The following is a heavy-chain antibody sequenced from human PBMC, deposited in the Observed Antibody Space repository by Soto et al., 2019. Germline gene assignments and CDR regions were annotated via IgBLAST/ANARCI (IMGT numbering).Heavy chain of an antibody. Sequence: SETLSLTCAVYGGSFSGYYWSWIRQPPGKGREWIGEINHSGSTNYNPSLKSRVTISVDTSKNQFSLKLSSVTAADTAVYYCARGWDYGMDVWGQGTTVTVSS. CDR3: ARGWDYGMDV. CDR2: INHSGST. CDR1: GGSFSGYY. D-gene: IGHD1-26*01. J-gene: IGHJ6*02. V-gene: IGHV4-34*01.